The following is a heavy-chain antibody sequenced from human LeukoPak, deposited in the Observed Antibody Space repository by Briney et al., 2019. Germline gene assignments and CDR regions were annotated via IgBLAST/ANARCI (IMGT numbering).Heavy chain of an antibody. D-gene: IGHD3-22*01. Sequence: ASVKVSCKASGYTFTGYYMHWVRQAPGQGLEWMGWINPNSGGTNYAQKFQGRVTITRDTSISTAYMELSRLRSDDTAVYYCARASDLARGYYDSSGYTWGQGTLVTVSS. CDR2: INPNSGGT. CDR1: GYTFTGYY. V-gene: IGHV1-2*02. J-gene: IGHJ4*02. CDR3: ARASDLARGYYDSSGYT.